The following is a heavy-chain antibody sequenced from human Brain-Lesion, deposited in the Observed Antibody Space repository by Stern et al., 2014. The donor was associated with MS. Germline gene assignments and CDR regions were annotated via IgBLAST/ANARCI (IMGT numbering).Heavy chain of an antibody. CDR3: AKGYNWFDS. CDR2: TYYRSKWYY. J-gene: IGHJ5*01. Sequence: QVQLQQSGPGLMKPSQTLALTCAISGDSVSSNSAAWNWIRQSPSRGLEWLGRTYYRSKWYYQYAESVKSRITINEDTSTNQFSLQLNSVTPEDTAVYLCAKGYNWFDSWGQGTVVTVS. V-gene: IGHV6-1*01. CDR1: GDSVSSNSAA.